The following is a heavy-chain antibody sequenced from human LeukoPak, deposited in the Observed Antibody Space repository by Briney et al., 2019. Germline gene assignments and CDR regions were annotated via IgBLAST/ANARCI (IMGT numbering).Heavy chain of an antibody. D-gene: IGHD3-22*01. J-gene: IGHJ4*02. CDR3: ASRINMIVANY. V-gene: IGHV3-74*03. Sequence: PGGSLGLSCAASGFTFSRYWMHWVRQAPGKGLMWVSRISPDGSTTLYADSVKGRFTISRDNSKNTLYLQMNSLRAEDTAVYYCASRINMIVANYWGQGTLVTVSS. CDR2: ISPDGSTT. CDR1: GFTFSRYW.